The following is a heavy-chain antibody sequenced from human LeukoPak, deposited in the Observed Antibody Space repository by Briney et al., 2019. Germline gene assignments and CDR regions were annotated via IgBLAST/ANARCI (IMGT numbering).Heavy chain of an antibody. CDR1: GFTFSHYA. Sequence: PGGTLRLSCAAAGFTFSHYAMSWVRQAPGKGLEWVSGISGSGGTTYYADSVRGRFTISRDKSKNTLYLQMNSLRAEDTAVYYCAKDGSGSYPNWFDPWGLGTLVTVSA. D-gene: IGHD3-10*01. V-gene: IGHV3-23*01. J-gene: IGHJ5*02. CDR3: AKDGSGSYPNWFDP. CDR2: ISGSGGTT.